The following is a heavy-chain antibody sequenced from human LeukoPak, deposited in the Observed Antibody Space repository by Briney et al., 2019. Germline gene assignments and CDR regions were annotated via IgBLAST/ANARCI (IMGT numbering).Heavy chain of an antibody. V-gene: IGHV3-49*04. J-gene: IGHJ5*02. D-gene: IGHD3-3*01. CDR1: GFTFGDYA. CDR2: IRSKAYGGTT. CDR3: TTLWGGPPSHP. Sequence: GGSLRLSCTASGFTFGDYAMSWVRQAPGKGLEWVGFIRSKAYGGTTEYAASVKGRFTISRDDSKSIAYLQMNSLKTEDTAVYYCTTLWGGPPSHPWGQGTLVTVSS.